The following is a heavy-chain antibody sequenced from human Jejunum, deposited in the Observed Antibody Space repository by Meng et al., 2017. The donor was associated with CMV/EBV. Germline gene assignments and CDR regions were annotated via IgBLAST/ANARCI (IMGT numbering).Heavy chain of an antibody. CDR2: INHSRGT. CDR3: ARGNYDSSGYYLDY. D-gene: IGHD3-22*01. Sequence: EQLVHRCGGLLKPSRALSLTSAVYGCSFSGYYWCWIRQPPGTGLEWIGEINHSRGTKYNPSLKSRVTKTVDTSKNQFSLKLTSVTAADTAVYYCARGNYDSSGYYLDYWGQGTLVTVSS. CDR1: GCSFSGYY. V-gene: IGHV4-34*01. J-gene: IGHJ4*02.